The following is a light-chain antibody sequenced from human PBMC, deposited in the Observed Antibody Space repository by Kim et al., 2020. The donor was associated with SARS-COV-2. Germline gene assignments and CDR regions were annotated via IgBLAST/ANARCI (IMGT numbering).Light chain of an antibody. J-gene: IGLJ2*01. V-gene: IGLV1-51*01. Sequence: GQKGTIACSGSISHHRNNYGSWYQQLPGTAPKPLIYDKNKRPSGIPGRFSGSKSGTAATLGITGLQTGDEADYYCGTWDSSLSAVVFGGGTQLTVL. CDR3: GTWDSSLSAVV. CDR2: DKN. CDR1: ISHHRNNY.